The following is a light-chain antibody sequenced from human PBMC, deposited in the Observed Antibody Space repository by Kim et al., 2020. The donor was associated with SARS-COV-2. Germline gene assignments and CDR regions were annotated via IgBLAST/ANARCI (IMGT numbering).Light chain of an antibody. Sequence: LSPGQRATVSCRASQTISSNLAWYQQKPGQTLRLVIYDASTRATGIPVRFSGSGSGTEFTLTISSLQSEDFAVYYCHQYNKWPPTFGQGTKVDIK. V-gene: IGKV3-15*01. CDR1: QTISSN. J-gene: IGKJ1*01. CDR2: DAS. CDR3: HQYNKWPPT.